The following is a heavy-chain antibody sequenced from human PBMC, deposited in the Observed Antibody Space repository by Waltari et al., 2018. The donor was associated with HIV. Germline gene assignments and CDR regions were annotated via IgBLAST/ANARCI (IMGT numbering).Heavy chain of an antibody. CDR1: GFTFSSYA. CDR2: ISYDGSNK. V-gene: IGHV3-30*04. D-gene: IGHD6-13*01. Sequence: QVQLVESGGGVVQPGRSLRLSCAASGFTFSSYARHWVRQAPGKGLEWVAVISYDGSNKYYADSVKGRFTISRDNSKNTLYLQMNSLRAEDTAVYYCARDIKQLVYYFDYWGQGTLVTVSS. CDR3: ARDIKQLVYYFDY. J-gene: IGHJ4*02.